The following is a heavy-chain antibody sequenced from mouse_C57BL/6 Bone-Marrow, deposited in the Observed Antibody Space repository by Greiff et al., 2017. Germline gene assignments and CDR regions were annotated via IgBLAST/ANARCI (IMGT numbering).Heavy chain of an antibody. D-gene: IGHD1-1*02. CDR1: GFNIKEDY. CDR3: TPYGLDY. V-gene: IGHV14-4*01. CDR2: IDPENGDT. J-gene: IGHJ2*01. Sequence: EVQLQQSGAELVRPGASVKLSCTASGFNIKEDYMHWVKQRPEQGLERIGWIDPENGDTEYASKFQGKATITADTSSNTAYLQLSSLTSEDTAVYYCTPYGLDYWGQGTTLTVSS.